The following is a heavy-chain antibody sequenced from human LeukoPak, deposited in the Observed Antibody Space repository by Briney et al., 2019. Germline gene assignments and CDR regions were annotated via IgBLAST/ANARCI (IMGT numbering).Heavy chain of an antibody. Sequence: PSETLSLTCTVSGGSIASGGFYWSWIRQHPGKGLELIGFISYSGSTYYNPSLKSRLSMSVDTSKSQFSLRLSSVTAADTAVYFCARISQSSGGFYYCGQGILVTVSS. CDR2: ISYSGST. CDR3: ARISQSSGGFYY. J-gene: IGHJ4*02. V-gene: IGHV4-31*02. CDR1: GGSIASGGFY. D-gene: IGHD2-15*01.